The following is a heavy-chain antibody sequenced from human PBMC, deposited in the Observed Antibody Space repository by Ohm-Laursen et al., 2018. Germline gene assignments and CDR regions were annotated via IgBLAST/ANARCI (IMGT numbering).Heavy chain of an antibody. D-gene: IGHD3-16*02. Sequence: SLRLSCAASGFTLSSYWMHWVRQAPGKGLVWVSGINSDGRSTTYADSVKGRFTISRDNAKNTLYVQMNSLRAEDTAVYYCARGNYRGMDVWGQGTTVTVSS. CDR1: GFTLSSYW. V-gene: IGHV3-74*01. J-gene: IGHJ6*02. CDR2: INSDGRST. CDR3: ARGNYRGMDV.